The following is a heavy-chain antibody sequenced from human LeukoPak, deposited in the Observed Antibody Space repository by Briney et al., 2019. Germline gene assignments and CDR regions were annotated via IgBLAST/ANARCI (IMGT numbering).Heavy chain of an antibody. CDR1: GFTFSNYN. J-gene: IGHJ4*02. Sequence: GGSLRLSCAASGFTFSNYNMNWVRQAPGKGLEWVSSISISSSYIYYADSVKGRFTISRDNAKNSLYLQMNSLRAEDTAVYYCARERPTNYDFWSGYGDFWGQGTLVTVSS. CDR3: ARERPTNYDFWSGYGDF. CDR2: ISISSSYI. V-gene: IGHV3-21*01. D-gene: IGHD3-3*01.